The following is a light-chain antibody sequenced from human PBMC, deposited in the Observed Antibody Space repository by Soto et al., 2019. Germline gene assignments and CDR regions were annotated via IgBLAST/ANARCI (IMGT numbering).Light chain of an antibody. Sequence: EIVLTQSPGTLSLSPGERATLACRASQSVSTNYLAWYQQKPGQSPRLLIYGATRRATGIPDRFSVSGSGTDFILTISRLEPEDFALYFCQQYGSSPYTFAQGTKLDIK. CDR3: QQYGSSPYT. V-gene: IGKV3-20*01. CDR2: GAT. J-gene: IGKJ2*01. CDR1: QSVSTNY.